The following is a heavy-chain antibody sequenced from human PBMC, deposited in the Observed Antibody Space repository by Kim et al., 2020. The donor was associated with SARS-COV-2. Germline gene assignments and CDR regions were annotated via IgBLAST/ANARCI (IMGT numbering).Heavy chain of an antibody. J-gene: IGHJ5*02. CDR2: IWYDGSNK. CDR1: GFTFSSYG. Sequence: GGSLRPSCAASGFTFSSYGMHWVRQAPGKGLEWVAVIWYDGSNKYYADSVKGRFTISRDNSKNTLYLQMNSLRAEDTAVYYCARDDYDSSGYDWFDPWGQGTLVTVSS. D-gene: IGHD3-22*01. V-gene: IGHV3-33*01. CDR3: ARDDYDSSGYDWFDP.